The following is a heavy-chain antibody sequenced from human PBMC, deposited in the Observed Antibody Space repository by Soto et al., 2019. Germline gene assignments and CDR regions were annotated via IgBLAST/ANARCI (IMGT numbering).Heavy chain of an antibody. CDR2: INHSGST. D-gene: IGHD3-9*01. CDR3: ACCRFDIVSCYYTDYHHYLLAV. Sequence: PWGNPELTSAFYGKAYSGDYCSWIRQPPGKGLEWIGEINHSGSTNYNPSLKSRVTISVDTSKNQFSLKLSSVTAADTAVYYCACCRFDIVSCYYTDYHHYLLAVSGQRSTVIVSS. CDR1: GKAYSGDY. V-gene: IGHV4-34*01. J-gene: IGHJ6*02.